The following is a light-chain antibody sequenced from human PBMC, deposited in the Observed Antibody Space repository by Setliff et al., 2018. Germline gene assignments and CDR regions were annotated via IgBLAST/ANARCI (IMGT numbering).Light chain of an antibody. CDR3: SSYTSLSTRG. V-gene: IGLV2-8*01. CDR2: EVT. Sequence: QSALTQPPSASGSPGQSVTISCTGTSTDVGGYDHVSWYQQHPGKAPKLMIYEVTQRPSGVPDRFSGSKSGNTASLTVSGLQADDEADYYCSSYTSLSTRGFGTGTKVTVL. J-gene: IGLJ1*01. CDR1: STDVGGYDH.